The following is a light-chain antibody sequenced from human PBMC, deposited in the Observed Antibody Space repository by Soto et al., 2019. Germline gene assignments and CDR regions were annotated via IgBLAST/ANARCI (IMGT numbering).Light chain of an antibody. CDR1: SRDVGSYDL. Sequence: QSVLTQPASVSGSPGQSITISCTGTSRDVGSYDLVSWYQHHPGKAPKLMIYEGTKRPSGVSNRFSGSKSGNTASLAISGPQAEDEADYYCCSYAGSTTYVFGTGTKVTVL. J-gene: IGLJ1*01. V-gene: IGLV2-23*01. CDR3: CSYAGSTTYV. CDR2: EGT.